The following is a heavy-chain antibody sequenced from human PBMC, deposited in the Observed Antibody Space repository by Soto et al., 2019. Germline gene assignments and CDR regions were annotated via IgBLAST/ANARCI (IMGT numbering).Heavy chain of an antibody. Sequence: QVQLVESGGGVVQPGRSQRLSCAASGFTFSSYGMHWVRQAPGKGLEWVAVIWYDGSNKYYADSVKGRFTISRDNSKNTLYLQMNSLRAEDTAVYYCAREYSSSWYDAFDIWGQGTMVTVSS. CDR1: GFTFSSYG. D-gene: IGHD6-13*01. CDR3: AREYSSSWYDAFDI. CDR2: IWYDGSNK. J-gene: IGHJ3*02. V-gene: IGHV3-33*01.